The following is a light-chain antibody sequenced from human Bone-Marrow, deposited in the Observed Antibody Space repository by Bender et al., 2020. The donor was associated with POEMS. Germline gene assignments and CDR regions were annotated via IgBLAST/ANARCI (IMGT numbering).Light chain of an antibody. J-gene: IGLJ1*01. CDR1: RLGDRY. CDR2: QDS. Sequence: SYEMTQPPSLSVSPGQTASITCSRHRLGDRYVFWYQQKAGQSPLLVIYQDSKRPSGIPERFSGSNSGNIATLTISGNQPLDEADYYCQAWDVHTGVFGTGTKVTVL. CDR3: QAWDVHTGV. V-gene: IGLV3-1*01.